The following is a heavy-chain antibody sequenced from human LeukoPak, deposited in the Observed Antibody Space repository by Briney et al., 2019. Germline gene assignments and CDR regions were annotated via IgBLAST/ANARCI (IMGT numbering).Heavy chain of an antibody. D-gene: IGHD4-17*01. CDR2: IYYSGST. V-gene: IGHV4-39*01. Sequence: PSETLSLTCTVSGGSISSSSYYWGWIRQPPGKGLEWIGSIYYSGSTYYNPSLKSRVTISVDTSKNQFSLKLSSVTAADTAVYYCARQGTTVTSGASDIWGQGTMATVSS. CDR1: GGSISSSSYY. J-gene: IGHJ3*02. CDR3: ARQGTTVTSGASDI.